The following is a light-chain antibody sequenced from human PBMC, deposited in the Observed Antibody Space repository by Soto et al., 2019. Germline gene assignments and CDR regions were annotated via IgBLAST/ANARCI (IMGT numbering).Light chain of an antibody. V-gene: IGLV2-23*02. CDR2: EVS. CDR3: CSYAGSSTLV. CDR1: SSDVGSYNL. J-gene: IGLJ2*01. Sequence: QSVLTQPASGSGSPGQAITISCTGTSSDVGSYNLVSWYQQHPGKAAKLRIYEVSKRPSGVSNRFSGSKSGNTASLTISGLQAEDEADYCFCSYAGSSTLVFGGGTKLTVL.